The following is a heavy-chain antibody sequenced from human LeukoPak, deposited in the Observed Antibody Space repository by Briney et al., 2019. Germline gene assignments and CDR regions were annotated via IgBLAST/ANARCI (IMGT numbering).Heavy chain of an antibody. J-gene: IGHJ5*02. V-gene: IGHV4-34*01. D-gene: IGHD3-10*01. CDR1: GGSFSGYY. CDR3: ARGAVRHGSGSYYKSYNWFDP. Sequence: PETLSLTCAVYGGSFSGYYWSWIRQPPGKGLEWIGEINHSGSTNYNPSLKSRVTISVDTSKNQFSLKLSSVTAADTAVYYCARGAVRHGSGSYYKSYNWFDPWGQGTLVTVSS. CDR2: INHSGST.